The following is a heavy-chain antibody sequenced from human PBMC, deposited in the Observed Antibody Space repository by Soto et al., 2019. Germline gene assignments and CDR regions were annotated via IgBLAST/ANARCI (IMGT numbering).Heavy chain of an antibody. Sequence: PSEPLSLTCTVSGGAISNYSWSWIRQPPGKGLEWIGYIYYTGSTNYNPSLKSRVTISVDTSKNQFSLKLSSVTAADTAVYYCARQAATSPYYYYGMDVWGQGTTVTVSS. CDR3: ARQAATSPYYYYGMDV. CDR1: GGAISNYS. CDR2: IYYTGST. D-gene: IGHD6-25*01. J-gene: IGHJ6*02. V-gene: IGHV4-59*08.